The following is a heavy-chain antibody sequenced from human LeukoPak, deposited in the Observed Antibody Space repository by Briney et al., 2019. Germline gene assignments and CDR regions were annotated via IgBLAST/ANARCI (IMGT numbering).Heavy chain of an antibody. J-gene: IGHJ4*02. Sequence: GGSLRLSCAASGFIFSSYSMTWVRQAPGKGLEWVSSISSSSTYIYYADSVKGRFTISRDNSKNTLYLQMNSLRAEDTAVYYCARTQWELGRYFDYWGQGTLVTVSS. CDR2: ISSSSTYI. V-gene: IGHV3-21*01. CDR3: ARTQWELGRYFDY. D-gene: IGHD1-26*01. CDR1: GFIFSSYS.